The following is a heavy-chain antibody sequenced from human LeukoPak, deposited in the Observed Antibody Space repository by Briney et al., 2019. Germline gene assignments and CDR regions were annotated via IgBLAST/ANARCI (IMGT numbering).Heavy chain of an antibody. V-gene: IGHV3-30*03. D-gene: IGHD1-1*01. J-gene: IGHJ4*02. CDR3: ARDKYGTSFDY. Sequence: GRSLRLSCAASGFTFSSYGMHWVRQAPGKGLEWVAVISYDGSNKYYADSVKGRFTIPRDNAKNSLYLQMNSLRAEDTAVYYCARDKYGTSFDYWGQGTLVTVSS. CDR2: ISYDGSNK. CDR1: GFTFSSYG.